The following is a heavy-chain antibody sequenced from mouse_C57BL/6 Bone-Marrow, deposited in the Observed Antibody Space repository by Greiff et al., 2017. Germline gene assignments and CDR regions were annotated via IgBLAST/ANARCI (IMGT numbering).Heavy chain of an antibody. J-gene: IGHJ4*01. D-gene: IGHD1-1*01. CDR3: ARHGNYVPYYAMDY. CDR2: ISSGGSYT. Sequence: EVKLVESGGDLVKPGGSLKLSCAASGFTFSSYGMSWVRQTPDTRLEWVATISSGGSYTYYPDSVKGRFTISRDNAKNTLYLQMSSLKSEDTAMYYCARHGNYVPYYAMDYWGQGTSVTVSS. V-gene: IGHV5-6*01. CDR1: GFTFSSYG.